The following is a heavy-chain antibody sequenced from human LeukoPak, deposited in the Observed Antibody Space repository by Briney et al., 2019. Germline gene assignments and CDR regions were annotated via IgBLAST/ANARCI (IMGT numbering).Heavy chain of an antibody. V-gene: IGHV4-39*01. CDR3: ATQSDCSGGSRYRKYYLDN. Sequence: PSETLSLTCTVSGGSISSSSYYWGWIRQPPGKGLEWIGCMYYSGGTYYNPSLKSRVTISVDTSKNQFSLKLSSVTAADTAVYYCATQSDCSGGSRYRKYYLDNWGQGTLVTVSS. D-gene: IGHD2-15*01. CDR1: GGSISSSSYY. J-gene: IGHJ4*02. CDR2: MYYSGGT.